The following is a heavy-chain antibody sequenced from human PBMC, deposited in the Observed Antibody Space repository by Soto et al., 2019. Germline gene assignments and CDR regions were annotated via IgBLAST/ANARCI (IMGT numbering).Heavy chain of an antibody. CDR1: GGSISSGGYS. Sequence: QLQLQESGSGLVKPSQTLSLTCAVSGGSISSGGYSWSWIRQPPGKGLECLGYIYHSGSTYYNPSLKSRVTLSVDRPTNQFSLKLRSVTAADTAVYYCASRPPYYYGSGSYGFDPWGQGTLVTVSS. CDR3: ASRPPYYYGSGSYGFDP. D-gene: IGHD3-10*01. CDR2: IYHSGST. V-gene: IGHV4-30-2*01. J-gene: IGHJ5*02.